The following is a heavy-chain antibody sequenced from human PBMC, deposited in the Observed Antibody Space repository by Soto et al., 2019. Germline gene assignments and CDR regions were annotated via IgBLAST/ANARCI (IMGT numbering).Heavy chain of an antibody. Sequence: LMLSCTLSGFTFSSSATSWCLQAAGPGLEWVSAMSGSVGSTYYADSVKGRFTISRDNSKNTLYLQMNSLRAEDTAVYYCAKDGSGIFGVVIRNWFDPWGQGTLVTLS. J-gene: IGHJ5*02. CDR1: GFTFSSSA. CDR3: AKDGSGIFGVVIRNWFDP. CDR2: MSGSVGST. V-gene: IGHV3-23*01. D-gene: IGHD3-3*01.